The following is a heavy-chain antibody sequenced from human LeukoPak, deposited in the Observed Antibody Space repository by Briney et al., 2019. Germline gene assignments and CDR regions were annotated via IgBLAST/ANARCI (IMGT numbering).Heavy chain of an antibody. Sequence: GGSLRLSCAASGFTFSSYAMSWVRQAPGKGLEWVSAISGSGGSTYYADSVKGRFTISRDNSKNTLYLQMNSLRAEDTAVYYCAKGSPVLGYSSGWFYYFDYWGQGTLVTVSS. CDR2: ISGSGGST. CDR1: GFTFSSYA. J-gene: IGHJ4*02. D-gene: IGHD6-19*01. CDR3: AKGSPVLGYSSGWFYYFDY. V-gene: IGHV3-23*01.